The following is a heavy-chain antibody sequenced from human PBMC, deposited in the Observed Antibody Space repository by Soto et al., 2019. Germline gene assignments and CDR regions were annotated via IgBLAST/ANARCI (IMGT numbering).Heavy chain of an antibody. CDR2: TYYRSKWYY. J-gene: IGHJ4*01. V-gene: IGHV6-1*01. CDR1: GDSVSSNSAG. Sequence: SQTLSLTCAITGDSVSSNSAGWSWVRQSPSRGLEWLGRTYYRSKWYYEYAVSVRGRITINPDTSKNQYSLQLNSVTPEDTAVYFCARGEQYIGSIFDYCGQGPLVTVSP. CDR3: ARGEQYIGSIFDY. D-gene: IGHD5-12*01.